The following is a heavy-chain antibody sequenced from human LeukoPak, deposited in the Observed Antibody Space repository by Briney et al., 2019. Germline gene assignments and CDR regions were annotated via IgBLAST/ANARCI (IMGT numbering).Heavy chain of an antibody. CDR3: ATFPGVGATTVDY. D-gene: IGHD1-26*01. J-gene: IGHJ4*02. Sequence: SETLSLTCAVYGESFSGYYWSWIRQPPGKGLEWIGEINHSGSTNYNPSLKSRVTISVDTSKNQFSLKLSSVTAADTAVYYCATFPGVGATTVDYWGQGTLVTVSS. V-gene: IGHV4-34*01. CDR2: INHSGST. CDR1: GESFSGYY.